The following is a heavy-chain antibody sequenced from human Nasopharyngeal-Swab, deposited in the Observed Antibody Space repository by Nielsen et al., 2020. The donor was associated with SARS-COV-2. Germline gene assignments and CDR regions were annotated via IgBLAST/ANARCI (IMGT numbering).Heavy chain of an antibody. CDR1: GYTFTSYA. Sequence: ASVKVSCKASGYTFTSYAMHWVRQAPGQRLEWMGWINAGNGNTKYSQKFQGRVTITRDTSASTAYMELSGLRSEDTAVYYCARSATSYCTNGVCYTGHNYYYMDVWGKGTTVTVSS. J-gene: IGHJ6*03. D-gene: IGHD2-8*01. CDR2: INAGNGNT. CDR3: ARSATSYCTNGVCYTGHNYYYMDV. V-gene: IGHV1-3*01.